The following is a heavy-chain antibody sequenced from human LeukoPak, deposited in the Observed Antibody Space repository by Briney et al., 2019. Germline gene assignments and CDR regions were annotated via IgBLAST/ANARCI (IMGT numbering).Heavy chain of an antibody. CDR3: AREVGPVTSHRIDS. D-gene: IGHD1-26*01. V-gene: IGHV4-59*08. CDR1: GGSIDNYY. Sequence: PSETLSLTCTVSGGSIDNYYWSWVRQPPGKGLEWIGYIYYRGNTNYNPSLKSRVTISVDTPKNQFSLKLSSVTAADTAVYSCAREVGPVTSHRIDSWGQGSLVTVSS. J-gene: IGHJ4*02. CDR2: IYYRGNT.